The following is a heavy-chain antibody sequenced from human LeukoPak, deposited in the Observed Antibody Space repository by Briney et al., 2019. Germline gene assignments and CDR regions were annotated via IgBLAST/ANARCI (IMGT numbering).Heavy chain of an antibody. Sequence: GASVTVSCKASGYTFTSYGISWVRQAPGQGLEWMGWISAYNGNTNYAQKLQGRVTMTTDTSTSTAYMELRSLRSDDTAVYYCARELPITIFGVVIIPYYGMDVWGQGTTVTVSS. CDR2: ISAYNGNT. CDR3: ARELPITIFGVVIIPYYGMDV. D-gene: IGHD3-3*01. V-gene: IGHV1-18*01. CDR1: GYTFTSYG. J-gene: IGHJ6*02.